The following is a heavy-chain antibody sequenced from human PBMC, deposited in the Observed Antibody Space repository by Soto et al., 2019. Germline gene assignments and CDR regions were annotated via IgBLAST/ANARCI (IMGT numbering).Heavy chain of an antibody. J-gene: IGHJ4*02. V-gene: IGHV3-30-3*01. CDR1: GFTFSGYA. CDR3: ARDIGTMIVEYYFDY. CDR2: ISYDGSNK. D-gene: IGHD3-22*01. Sequence: GGALRLSWAASGFTFSGYAMHWVRQAPGKGLEWVAVISYDGSNKYYADSVKGRFTISRDNSKNTLYLQMNSLRAEDTAVYYCARDIGTMIVEYYFDYWGQGTLVTVSS.